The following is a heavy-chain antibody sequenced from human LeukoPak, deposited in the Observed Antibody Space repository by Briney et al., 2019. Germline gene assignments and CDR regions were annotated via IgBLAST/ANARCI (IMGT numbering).Heavy chain of an antibody. D-gene: IGHD2-2*01. CDR1: GGSFSGYY. CDR3: ARSFGCSSTSCYSQFYYYYYGMDV. CDR2: TNHSGST. V-gene: IGHV4-34*01. Sequence: SETLSLTCAVYGGSFSGYYWSWIRQPPGKGLEWIGETNHSGSTNYNPSLKSRVTISVDTYKNQFSLKLSSVTAADTAVYYCARSFGCSSTSCYSQFYYYYYGMDVWGQGTTVTVSS. J-gene: IGHJ6*02.